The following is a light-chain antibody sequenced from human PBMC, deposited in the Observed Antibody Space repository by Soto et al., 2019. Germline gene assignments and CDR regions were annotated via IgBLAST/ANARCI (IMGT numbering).Light chain of an antibody. CDR3: SSYTSSSTFVV. V-gene: IGLV2-14*01. J-gene: IGLJ2*01. Sequence: QSALTQPASVSGSPGQSITISCTGTSGDIGSYTYVSWYQQYPGKAPKLLISEVTNRPSGVSNRFSGSKSGNTASLTISGLQAEDEADYYCSSYTSSSTFVVFGGGTQLTV. CDR1: SGDIGSYTY. CDR2: EVT.